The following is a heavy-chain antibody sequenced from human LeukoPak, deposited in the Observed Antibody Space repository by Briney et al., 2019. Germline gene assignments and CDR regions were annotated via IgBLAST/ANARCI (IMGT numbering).Heavy chain of an antibody. V-gene: IGHV4-38-2*02. CDR3: ARAGAAGVFDY. CDR2: IYHSGST. Sequence: PSETLSLTCTVSGHSIINSYYWGWIRQPPGKGLEWIGSIYHSGSTYYNPSLKSRVTISVDTSKNQFSLKVNSVTAADTAVYYCARAGAAGVFDYWGQGTLVTVSS. J-gene: IGHJ4*02. D-gene: IGHD6-13*01. CDR1: GHSIINSYY.